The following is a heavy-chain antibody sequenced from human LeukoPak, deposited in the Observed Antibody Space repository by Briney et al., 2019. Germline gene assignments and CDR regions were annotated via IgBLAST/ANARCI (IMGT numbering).Heavy chain of an antibody. CDR3: AIRALTTPPY. D-gene: IGHD4-17*01. CDR1: GFTFSRYW. CDR2: INGGGDST. J-gene: IGHJ4*02. V-gene: IGHV3-23*01. Sequence: PGGSLRLSCAASGFTFSRYWMSWVRQTPGKGLVWVSSINGGGDSTYYADSVKGRFTISRDNSKNTLYLQMNSLRAEDTAVYYCAIRALTTPPYWGQGTLVTVSS.